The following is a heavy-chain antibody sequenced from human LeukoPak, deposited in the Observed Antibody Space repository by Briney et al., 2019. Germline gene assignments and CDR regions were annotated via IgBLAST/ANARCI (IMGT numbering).Heavy chain of an antibody. V-gene: IGHV4-38-2*02. CDR3: ARLDDSLVRGAADY. D-gene: IGHD3-10*01. J-gene: IGHJ4*02. CDR2: IYHSGST. CDR1: GYSISSGYY. Sequence: SETLSLTCTVSGYSISSGYYWGWIRQPPGKGLEWIGSIYHSGSTYYNPSLKSRVTISIDTSKNQFSLNLSSVTAADTAVYYCARLDDSLVRGAADYWGQGTLVTVSS.